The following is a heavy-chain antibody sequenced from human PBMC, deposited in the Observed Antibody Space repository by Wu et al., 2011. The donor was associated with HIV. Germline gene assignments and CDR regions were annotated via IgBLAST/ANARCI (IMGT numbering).Heavy chain of an antibody. V-gene: IGHV1-2*02. CDR3: ARVYDSSGYDNYYYYYMDV. J-gene: IGHJ6*03. CDR2: INPNSGGT. CDR1: GYTFTGYY. Sequence: QVQLVQSGAEVKKPGASVKVSCKASGYTFTGYYMHWVRQAPGQGLEWMGWINPNSGGTNYTQKFQGRVTMTRDTSISTAYMELSRLRSDDTAVYYCARVYDSSGYDNYYYYYMDVWGKGTTVTVS. D-gene: IGHD3-22*01.